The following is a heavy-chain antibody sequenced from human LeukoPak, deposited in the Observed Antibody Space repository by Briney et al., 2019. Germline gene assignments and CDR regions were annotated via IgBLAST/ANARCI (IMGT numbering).Heavy chain of an antibody. CDR2: IYYSGST. Sequence: PSETLSPTCSVSGGSISSGGYYWSWIRQHPGTGLEWIGYIYYSGSTYYNPSLKNRLIISVDTSKNQFSLKLSSVTAADTAVYYCARDNIVVVPAAKGLYNWFDPWGQGTLVTVSS. V-gene: IGHV4-31*03. CDR1: GGSISSGGYY. D-gene: IGHD2-2*01. CDR3: ARDNIVVVPAAKGLYNWFDP. J-gene: IGHJ5*02.